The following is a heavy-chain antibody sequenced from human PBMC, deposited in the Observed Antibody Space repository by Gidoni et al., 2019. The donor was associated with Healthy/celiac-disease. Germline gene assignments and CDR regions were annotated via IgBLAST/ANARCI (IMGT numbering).Heavy chain of an antibody. D-gene: IGHD3-22*01. J-gene: IGHJ3*02. CDR3: ARELDSSTFDAFDI. CDR2: IYSGGST. Sequence: EVQLLESGGGLIQPGGSLRLSCAASGFTVSSNYMSWVRQAPGKGLEWVSVIYSGGSTYYADSVKGRFTISRDNSKNTLYLKMNSLRAEDTAVYYCARELDSSTFDAFDIWGQGTMVTVSS. CDR1: GFTVSSNY. V-gene: IGHV3-53*01.